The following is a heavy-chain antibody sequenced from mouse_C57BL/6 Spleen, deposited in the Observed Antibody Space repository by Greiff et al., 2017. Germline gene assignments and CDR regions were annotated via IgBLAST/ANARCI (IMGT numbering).Heavy chain of an antibody. Sequence: VQLQQSGAELARPGASVKLSCKASGYTFTSYGISWVKQRTGQGLEWIGEIYPRSGNTYYNETFKGKATLNADKSYRTAYMELRSLKSEDSAGYFCARWDGSSPFAYWGQGTLVTVSA. J-gene: IGHJ3*01. CDR2: IYPRSGNT. CDR3: ARWDGSSPFAY. CDR1: GYTFTSYG. D-gene: IGHD1-1*01. V-gene: IGHV1-81*01.